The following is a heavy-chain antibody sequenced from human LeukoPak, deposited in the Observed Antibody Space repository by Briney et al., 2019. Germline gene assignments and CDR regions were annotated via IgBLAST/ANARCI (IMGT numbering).Heavy chain of an antibody. V-gene: IGHV4-34*01. Sequence: GSLRLSCAASGFTFSSYAMSWIRQPPGKGLEWIGEINHSGSTNYNPSLKSRVTISVDTSKNQFSLKLSSVTAADTAVYYCARGGGYDSSGYWSDPWGQGTLVTVSS. CDR3: ARGGGYDSSGYWSDP. D-gene: IGHD3-22*01. CDR2: INHSGST. CDR1: GFTFSSYA. J-gene: IGHJ5*02.